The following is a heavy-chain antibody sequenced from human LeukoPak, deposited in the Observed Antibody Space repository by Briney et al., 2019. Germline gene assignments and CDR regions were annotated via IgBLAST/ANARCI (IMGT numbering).Heavy chain of an antibody. D-gene: IGHD2-21*02. J-gene: IGHJ3*02. Sequence: PSETLSLTCTVSGGSISSGGYYWSWIRQHPGKGLEWIGYIYYSGSTNYNPSLKSRVTISVDTSKNQFSLKLSSVTAADTAVYYCARGFHPPIYLVVTAIPHDAFDIWGQGTMVTVSS. CDR3: ARGFHPPIYLVVTAIPHDAFDI. CDR2: IYYSGST. V-gene: IGHV4-61*08. CDR1: GGSISSGGYY.